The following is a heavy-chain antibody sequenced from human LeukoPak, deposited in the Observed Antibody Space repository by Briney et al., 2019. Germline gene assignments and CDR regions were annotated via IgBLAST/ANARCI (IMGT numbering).Heavy chain of an antibody. V-gene: IGHV4-61*08. Sequence: SETLSLTCTVSGGSISSGDYYWSWIRQPPGKGLEWIGYIYYSGSTNYNPSLKSRVTISVDTSKNQFSLKLSSVTAADTVVYYCARHGGGSSWPDDAFDIWGQGTMVTVSS. CDR2: IYYSGST. CDR3: ARHGGGSSWPDDAFDI. CDR1: GGSISSGDYY. D-gene: IGHD6-13*01. J-gene: IGHJ3*02.